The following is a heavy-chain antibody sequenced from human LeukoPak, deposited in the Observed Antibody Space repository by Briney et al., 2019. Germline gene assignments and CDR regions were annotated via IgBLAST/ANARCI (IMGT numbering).Heavy chain of an antibody. CDR2: IYPGDSDT. J-gene: IGHJ6*02. D-gene: IGHD2-2*03. Sequence: GVSLQISSQGYGYGFTSYWIGWVRPVPGKGLEWMGIIYPGDSDTGYSASFQGKVTISADKSISTAYLQWSSLKASDTAMYYCARHLDIVVVPAASYYYYGMDVWGQGTTVTVSS. V-gene: IGHV5-51*01. CDR3: ARHLDIVVVPAASYYYYGMDV. CDR1: GYGFTSYW.